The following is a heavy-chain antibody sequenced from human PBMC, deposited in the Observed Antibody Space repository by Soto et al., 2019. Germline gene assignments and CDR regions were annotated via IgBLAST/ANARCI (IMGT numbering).Heavy chain of an antibody. Sequence: SETLSLTCSVSGGSISSSSYYWCWILQPPGKGLEWIASIYYKGSTYYNPSLKSRVTISVDTSKNQFSLKLSSVTAADTAVYYCARHVFSKGAFDIWGQGTMVTVSS. J-gene: IGHJ3*02. CDR1: GGSISSSSYY. V-gene: IGHV4-39*01. D-gene: IGHD2-2*01. CDR3: ARHVFSKGAFDI. CDR2: IYYKGST.